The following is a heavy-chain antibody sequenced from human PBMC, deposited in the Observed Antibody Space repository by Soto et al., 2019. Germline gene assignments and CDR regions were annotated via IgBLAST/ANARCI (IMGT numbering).Heavy chain of an antibody. J-gene: IGHJ5*02. V-gene: IGHV3-48*03. CDR1: GFTFSSYE. Sequence: EVQLVESGGGLVQPGGSLRLSCAASGFTFSSYEMNWVRQAPGKGLEWVSYISSSGSTIYYADSVKGRFTISRDNAKNSLYLQMNSLRAEDTAVYYCARGASGAQGRFDPWGQGTLVTVSS. CDR2: ISSSGSTI. CDR3: ARGASGAQGRFDP. D-gene: IGHD1-26*01.